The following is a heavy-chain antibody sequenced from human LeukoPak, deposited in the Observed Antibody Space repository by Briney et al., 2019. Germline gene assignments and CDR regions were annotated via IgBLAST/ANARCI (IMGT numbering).Heavy chain of an antibody. CDR3: ARDIVVTPMDV. Sequence: SGPTLVKPTQTLTLTCTFSGFSLSTNQVGVGWIRQPPEKALEWLALIYWNDDKRYSPSLKSRLTITKDTSKNQVVLTMTNMDPVDTATYYCARDIVVTPMDVWGKGTTVTVSS. V-gene: IGHV2-5*01. CDR2: IYWNDDK. J-gene: IGHJ6*04. D-gene: IGHD2-2*01. CDR1: GFSLSTNQVG.